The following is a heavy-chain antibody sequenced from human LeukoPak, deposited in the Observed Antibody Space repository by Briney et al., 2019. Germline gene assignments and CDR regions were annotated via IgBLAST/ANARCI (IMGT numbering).Heavy chain of an antibody. CDR1: GFTFSSYG. D-gene: IGHD3-3*01. CDR3: ARGGDSWSGYSYGMDV. V-gene: IGHV3-30*03. Sequence: GGSLRLSCAAPGFTFSSYGMHWVRQAPGKGLEWVAVISYDGSNKYYADSVKGRFTISRDNSKNTLYLQMNSLRPEDTAVYYCARGGDSWSGYSYGMDVWGQGTTVTVSS. J-gene: IGHJ6*02. CDR2: ISYDGSNK.